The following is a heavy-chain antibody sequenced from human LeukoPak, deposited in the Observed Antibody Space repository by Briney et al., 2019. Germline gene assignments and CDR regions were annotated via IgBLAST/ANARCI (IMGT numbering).Heavy chain of an antibody. CDR3: ARGGYGDRIDY. CDR1: GYTFIRNY. J-gene: IGHJ4*02. D-gene: IGHD4-17*01. Sequence: GASVTVSCKASGYTFIRNYMRWVRHAHGQGLEWMGIINPTGGSTTSAKQVQGRVTMTRAKYTSTVSMELRMMSSEATAMYYCARGGYGDRIDYWGQGTLVSVAS. CDR2: INPTGGST. V-gene: IGHV1-46*01.